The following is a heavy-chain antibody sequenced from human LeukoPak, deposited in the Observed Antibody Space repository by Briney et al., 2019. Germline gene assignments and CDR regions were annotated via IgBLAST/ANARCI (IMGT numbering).Heavy chain of an antibody. Sequence: PGGSLRLSCLTPGFTFRDYGLGWVRQAPGMGLEWVSFTRSKIYGGAPEYAASVRGRFSVSRDDSESIAYLQMNNLESEDTAVYYCARGRTVSGAKYYFDFWSPGTLVAVSS. V-gene: IGHV3-49*04. D-gene: IGHD2/OR15-2a*01. J-gene: IGHJ4*02. CDR3: ARGRTVSGAKYYFDF. CDR1: GFTFRDYG. CDR2: TRSKIYGGAP.